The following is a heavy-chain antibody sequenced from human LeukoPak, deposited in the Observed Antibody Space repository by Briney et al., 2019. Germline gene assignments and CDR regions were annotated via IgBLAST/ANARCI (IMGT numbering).Heavy chain of an antibody. D-gene: IGHD3-3*01. CDR1: GGSISSYY. CDR3: ARSLYDFWSGYYPLGY. Sequence: SETLSLTCTVSGGSISSYYWSWIRQPAGKGLEWIGRIYTSGSTNYNPSLKSRVTMSVDTSKNQFSLKLSSVTAADTAVYYCARSLYDFWSGYYPLGYWGQGTPVTVSS. J-gene: IGHJ4*02. CDR2: IYTSGST. V-gene: IGHV4-4*07.